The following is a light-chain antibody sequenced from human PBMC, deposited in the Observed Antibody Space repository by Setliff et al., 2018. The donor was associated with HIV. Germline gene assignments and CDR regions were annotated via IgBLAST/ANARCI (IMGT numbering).Light chain of an antibody. J-gene: IGLJ1*01. CDR1: TSDLGGSNY. CDR2: SVT. Sequence: QSVLTQPASVSGSPGQSITISCTGTTSDLGGSNYVSWYQQHPGKAPKLIIFSVTYRPSGVSDRFSGSKSGNTASLTISGLQPEDEADYYCASHRDTNTLEVFGTGTRSPS. CDR3: ASHRDTNTLEV. V-gene: IGLV2-14*03.